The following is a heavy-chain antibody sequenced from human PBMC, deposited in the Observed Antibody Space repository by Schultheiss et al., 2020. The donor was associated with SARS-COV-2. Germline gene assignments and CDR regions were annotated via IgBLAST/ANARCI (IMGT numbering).Heavy chain of an antibody. Sequence: GGSLRLSCAASGFTFSSYEMNWVRQAPGKGLECVSYISSSGSTIYYADSVKGRFTISRDNAKNSLYLQMNSLRAEDTAIYYCAKGDSGSYVNFDYWGQGTRVTVAS. CDR1: GFTFSSYE. J-gene: IGHJ4*02. V-gene: IGHV3-48*03. CDR2: ISSSGSTI. D-gene: IGHD3-10*01. CDR3: AKGDSGSYVNFDY.